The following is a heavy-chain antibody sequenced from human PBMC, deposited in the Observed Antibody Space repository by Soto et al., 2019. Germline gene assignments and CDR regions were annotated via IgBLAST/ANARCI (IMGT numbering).Heavy chain of an antibody. CDR1: GFTFDDYT. V-gene: IGHV3-43*01. J-gene: IGHJ6*02. CDR3: AIWILFLDSPTPEYYYHYGMDV. Sequence: GGSLRLSCAASGFTFDDYTMHWVRQAPGKGLEWVSLISWDGGSTYYADSVKGRSTISRDNSKNSLYLQMNSLRTEDTALYYCAIWILFLDSPTPEYYYHYGMDVWGQGTTVTVSS. CDR2: ISWDGGST. D-gene: IGHD3-3*01.